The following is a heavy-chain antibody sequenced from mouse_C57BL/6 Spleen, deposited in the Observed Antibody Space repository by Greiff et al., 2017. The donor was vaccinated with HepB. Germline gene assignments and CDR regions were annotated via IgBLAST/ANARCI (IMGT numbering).Heavy chain of an antibody. D-gene: IGHD3-2*02. V-gene: IGHV1-69*01. CDR2: IDPSDSYT. CDR3: ARSRTAQATAYAMDY. Sequence: QVQLQQPGAELVMPGASVKLSCKASGYTFTSYWMHWVKQRPGQGLEWIGEIDPSDSYTNYNQKFKGNSTLAVDNSSSTAYMQLSSLTSEDSAVYYCARSRTAQATAYAMDYWGQGTSVTVSS. J-gene: IGHJ4*01. CDR1: GYTFTSYW.